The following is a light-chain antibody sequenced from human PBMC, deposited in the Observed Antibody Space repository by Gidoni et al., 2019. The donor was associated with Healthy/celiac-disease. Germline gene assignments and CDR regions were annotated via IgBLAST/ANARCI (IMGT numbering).Light chain of an antibody. J-gene: IGKJ2*01. V-gene: IGKV3-11*01. CDR3: QQRSNWPSYT. Sequence: EIVLRQYPASLSLSPGERATLSCRASQSVSSYLAWYQQKPGQAPRLLIYDASNRATGIPARFSCSGSGTDFTLTISSLEPEDFAVYYCQQRSNWPSYTFGQGTKLEIK. CDR1: QSVSSY. CDR2: DAS.